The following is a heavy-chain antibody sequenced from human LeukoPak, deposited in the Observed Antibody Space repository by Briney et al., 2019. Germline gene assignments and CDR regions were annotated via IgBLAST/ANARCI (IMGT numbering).Heavy chain of an antibody. D-gene: IGHD3-10*01. V-gene: IGHV3-30*18. J-gene: IGHJ4*02. Sequence: PGGSLRLSCAASGFTFSSYGMHWVRQAPGKGLEWVAVISYDGSNKYYADSVKGRFTISRDNSKNTLYLQMNSLRAEDTAVYYCAKAFYGSGGYRGVDYWGQGTLVTVSS. CDR3: AKAFYGSGGYRGVDY. CDR1: GFTFSSYG. CDR2: ISYDGSNK.